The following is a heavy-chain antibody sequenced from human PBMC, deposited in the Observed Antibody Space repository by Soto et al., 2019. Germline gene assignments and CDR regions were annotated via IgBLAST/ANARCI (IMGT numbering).Heavy chain of an antibody. CDR3: ARDSDTAMVTGGYFDY. V-gene: IGHV3-30-3*01. D-gene: IGHD5-18*01. J-gene: IGHJ4*02. CDR1: GFTFSSYA. CDR2: ISYDGSNK. Sequence: QVQLVESGGGVVQPGRSLRLSCAASGFTFSSYAMHWVRQAPGKGLEWVAVISYDGSNKYYADSVKGRFTISRDNSKNTLYLQMNSLRAEDTAVYYCARDSDTAMVTGGYFDYWGQGTLVPVSS.